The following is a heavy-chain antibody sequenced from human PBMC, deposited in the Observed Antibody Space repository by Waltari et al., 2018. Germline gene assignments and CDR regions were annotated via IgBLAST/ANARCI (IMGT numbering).Heavy chain of an antibody. CDR2: IWDDGSNK. Sequence: QVQLVESGGGVVQPGRSLRLSCAASGFTFSSYGMHWVRQAPGKGLEWVAVIWDDGSNKYYADSVKGRFTISRDNSKNTLYLQMNSLRAEDTAMYYCAKLMDVWGKGTTVTVSS. CDR3: AKLMDV. V-gene: IGHV3-33*08. CDR1: GFTFSSYG. J-gene: IGHJ6*03.